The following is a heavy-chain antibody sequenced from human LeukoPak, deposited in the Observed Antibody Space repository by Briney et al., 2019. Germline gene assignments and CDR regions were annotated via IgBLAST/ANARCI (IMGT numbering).Heavy chain of an antibody. Sequence: GESLKISCKGSGYSFTSYWIGWGRQLPGKGLEWLGIIFSGVSDTRYSPSFQGQVTISADKSISTAYLQWSSLKASDTAMYYCARSEGYGVPGLRLVLGAGAFDIWGQGTMVTVSS. D-gene: IGHD4-17*01. V-gene: IGHV5-51*01. CDR2: IFSGVSDT. CDR1: GYSFTSYW. CDR3: ARSEGYGVPGLRLVLGAGAFDI. J-gene: IGHJ3*02.